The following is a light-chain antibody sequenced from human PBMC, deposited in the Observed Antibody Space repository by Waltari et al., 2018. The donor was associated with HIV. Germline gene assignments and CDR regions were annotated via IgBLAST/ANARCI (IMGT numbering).Light chain of an antibody. J-gene: IGLJ1*01. CDR3: SSFGGTYAYV. V-gene: IGLV2-11*01. Sequence: QSALTQSRSVSGSPGQSVTISCTGTSSDVGGYNYVSWYQQHPGPTPKLVIYYVYKRPSGVPFRFSGYKSGTTASLTISGLQAEDEADYYCSSFGGTYAYVFGSGPRVTVL. CDR2: YVY. CDR1: SSDVGGYNY.